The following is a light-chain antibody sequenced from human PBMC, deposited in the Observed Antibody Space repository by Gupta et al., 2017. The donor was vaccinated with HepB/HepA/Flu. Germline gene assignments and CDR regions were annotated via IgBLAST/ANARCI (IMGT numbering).Light chain of an antibody. CDR2: GAS. Sequence: EIVMTRSPATLSLSPGERVAFSCRFSQDVHTNLAWMQQKPGQAPKVLFYGASATAPGVPARFLGSGTRIQLTLTITSLQCEAVAVYVSHQDNNWPWTFGQGTKVEI. CDR3: HQDNNWPWT. V-gene: IGKV3-15*01. CDR1: QDVHTN. J-gene: IGKJ1*01.